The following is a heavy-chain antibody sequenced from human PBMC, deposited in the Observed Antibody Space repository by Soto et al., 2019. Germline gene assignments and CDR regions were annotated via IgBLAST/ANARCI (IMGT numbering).Heavy chain of an antibody. CDR1: GFTFSSYA. J-gene: IGHJ4*02. D-gene: IGHD1-26*01. V-gene: IGHV3-30-3*01. CDR2: ISYDGSNK. CDR3: ARGRENYSYFDY. Sequence: GGSLRLSCAASGFTFSSYAMHWVRQAPGKGLEWVAVISYDGSNKYYADSVKGRFTISRDNSKNTLYLQMNSLRAEDTAVYYCARGRENYSYFDYWGQGIVVTVSS.